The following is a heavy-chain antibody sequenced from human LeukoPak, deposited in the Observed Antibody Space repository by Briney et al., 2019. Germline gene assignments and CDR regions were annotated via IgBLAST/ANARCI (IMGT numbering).Heavy chain of an antibody. Sequence: GGSLRLSCAASGFTVSSNYMNWVRQAPGKGLEWVSVIYSGGSTYYADSVKGRFTISRDNSKNTLYLQMNSLRAEDTAVYYCARGPGARYFDWLLFSLDYWGQGTLVTVSS. CDR1: GFTVSSNY. CDR3: ARGPGARYFDWLLFSLDY. CDR2: IYSGGST. V-gene: IGHV3-53*05. D-gene: IGHD3-9*01. J-gene: IGHJ4*02.